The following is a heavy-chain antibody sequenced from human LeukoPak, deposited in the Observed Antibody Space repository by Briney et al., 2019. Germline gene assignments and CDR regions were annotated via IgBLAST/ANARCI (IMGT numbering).Heavy chain of an antibody. CDR2: IIPTFGNA. J-gene: IGHJ3*02. CDR3: AMITGVYNCFDI. Sequence: SVKVSCKAFGGTFSRSAVNWVRQGPGQGLEWLGSIIPTFGNAKYAQKIQERVTITADESTNTAYMELSRLRSDDTAVFYCAMITGVYNCFDIWGQGTMVSASS. D-gene: IGHD3-22*01. CDR1: GGTFSRSA. V-gene: IGHV1-69*13.